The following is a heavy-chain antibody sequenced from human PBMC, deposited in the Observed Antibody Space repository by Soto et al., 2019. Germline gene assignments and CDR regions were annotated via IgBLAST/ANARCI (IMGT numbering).Heavy chain of an antibody. CDR1: GGTFSSYA. V-gene: IGHV1-69*06. D-gene: IGHD3-9*01. J-gene: IGHJ4*01. CDR2: IIPIFGTA. Sequence: GASVKVSWKASGGTFSSYAISWVRQAPGQGLEWMGGIIPIFGTANYAQKFQGRVTITADKSTSTAYMELSSLRSEDTAVYYCARDKSPILTGYYMPCYFGYWGQGTLVTVSS. CDR3: ARDKSPILTGYYMPCYFGY.